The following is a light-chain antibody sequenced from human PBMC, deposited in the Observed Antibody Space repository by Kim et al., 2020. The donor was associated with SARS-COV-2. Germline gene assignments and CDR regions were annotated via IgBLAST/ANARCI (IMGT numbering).Light chain of an antibody. J-gene: IGLJ3*02. Sequence: GQSITISCPGTSSDVGGYNYVSWYQQHPGKAPRLVIYDVNNRPSGVSDRFSGSTSGNTASLAISGLQAEDEADYYCCSYTSSSTWVFGGGTQLTVL. CDR3: CSYTSSSTWV. CDR2: DVN. V-gene: IGLV2-14*03. CDR1: SSDVGGYNY.